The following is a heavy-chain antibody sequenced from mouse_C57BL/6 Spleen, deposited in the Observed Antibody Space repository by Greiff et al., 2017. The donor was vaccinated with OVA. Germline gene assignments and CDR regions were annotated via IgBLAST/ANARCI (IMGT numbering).Heavy chain of an antibody. V-gene: IGHV5-9*01. CDR3: ARNPGYFDY. J-gene: IGHJ2*01. CDR2: ISGGGGNT. CDR1: GFTFSSYT. Sequence: EVMLVESGGGLVKPGGSLKLSCAASGFTFSSYTMSWVRQTPEKRLEWVATISGGGGNTYYPDSVKGRFTISRDNAKNTLYLQMSSLRSEDTALYYCARNPGYFDYWGQGTTLTVSS.